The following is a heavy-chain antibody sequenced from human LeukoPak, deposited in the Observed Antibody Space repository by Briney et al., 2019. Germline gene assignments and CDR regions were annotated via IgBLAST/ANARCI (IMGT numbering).Heavy chain of an antibody. CDR3: ARGRYSSSWYYFDY. V-gene: IGHV3-33*01. J-gene: IGHJ4*02. CDR1: GFTFSSYG. CDR2: IWYYGSNK. D-gene: IGHD6-13*01. Sequence: GRSLRLSCAASGFTFSSYGMHWVRQAPGKGLEWVAVIWYYGSNKYYADSVKGRFTISRDNSKNTLYLQMNSLRAEDTAVYYCARGRYSSSWYYFDYWGQGTLVTVSS.